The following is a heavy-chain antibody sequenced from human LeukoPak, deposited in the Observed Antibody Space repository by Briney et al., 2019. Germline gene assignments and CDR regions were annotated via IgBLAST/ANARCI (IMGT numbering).Heavy chain of an antibody. D-gene: IGHD2-2*01. CDR3: ARAPITSPFYFDY. V-gene: IGHV3-20*04. CDR1: GFALDEHG. J-gene: IGHJ4*02. CDR2: INWSGGST. Sequence: GGSLRLSCSASGFALDEHGMSWVRQVPEKGLEWVSGINWSGGSTGYADPLRGRFTISRDNAKNSLYLQMDSLRAEDTALYYCARAPITSPFYFDYWGQGTLVTVSS.